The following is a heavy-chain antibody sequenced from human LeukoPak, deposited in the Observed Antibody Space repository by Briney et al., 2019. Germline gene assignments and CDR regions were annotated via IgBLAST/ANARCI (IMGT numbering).Heavy chain of an antibody. J-gene: IGHJ4*02. CDR2: ISAYNGNT. D-gene: IGHD6-13*01. CDR3: ASFRKIAAAGTVDC. Sequence: ASVKVSCKASGYTFTSYGISWVRQAPGQGLEWMGWISAYNGNTNYAQKLQGRVTMTTDTSTSTAYMELRSLRSDDTAVYYCASFRKIAAAGTVDCWGQGTLVTVSS. CDR1: GYTFTSYG. V-gene: IGHV1-18*01.